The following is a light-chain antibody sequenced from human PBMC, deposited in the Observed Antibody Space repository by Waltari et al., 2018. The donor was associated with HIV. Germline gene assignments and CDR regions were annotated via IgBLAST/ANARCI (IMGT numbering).Light chain of an antibody. CDR1: RSDVGSYNR. J-gene: IGLJ2*01. CDR3: SLYTGTTNVL. V-gene: IGLV2-18*01. CDR2: EVN. Sequence: QSALTQPPSVSGSPGQSVSISCTGSRSDVGSYNRVSWYQQPPGTAPKLIIYEVNNRPSGVPDRFSGSQSGNTASLTISGLQAEDEADYYCSLYTGTTNVLFGGGTKLTVL.